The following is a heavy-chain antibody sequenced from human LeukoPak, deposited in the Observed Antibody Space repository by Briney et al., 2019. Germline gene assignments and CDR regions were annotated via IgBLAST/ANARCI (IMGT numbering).Heavy chain of an antibody. D-gene: IGHD3-9*01. Sequence: GGSLRLSCAASGFTFSSYSMNWVRQAPGKGLEWVSSISSSSSYIYYADSVKGRFTISRDNAKNSLYLQMNSLRAEDTAVYYCAREPYDILTGYYSFDYWGQGTLVTVSS. V-gene: IGHV3-21*01. CDR1: GFTFSSYS. J-gene: IGHJ4*02. CDR2: ISSSSSYI. CDR3: AREPYDILTGYYSFDY.